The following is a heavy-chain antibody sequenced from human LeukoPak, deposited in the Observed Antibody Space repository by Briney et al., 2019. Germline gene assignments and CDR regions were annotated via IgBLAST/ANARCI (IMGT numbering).Heavy chain of an antibody. Sequence: GESLRLSCAGSGFIFSDFYMNWVRQAPGKGLEWLAYITPSGSYTAYGDSVKGRFVVSRDNTKDSVYLQMNSLRAEDTAMYFCASDQVSGVFDYWGQGARVTVS. J-gene: IGHJ4*02. CDR1: GFIFSDFY. V-gene: IGHV3-11*05. CDR3: ASDQVSGVFDY. CDR2: ITPSGSYT. D-gene: IGHD5/OR15-5a*01.